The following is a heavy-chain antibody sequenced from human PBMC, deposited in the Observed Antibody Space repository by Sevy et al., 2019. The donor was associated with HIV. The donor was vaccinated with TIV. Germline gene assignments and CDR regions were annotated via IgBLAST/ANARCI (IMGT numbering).Heavy chain of an antibody. CDR3: ARHGGLVDRAFDF. J-gene: IGHJ4*02. V-gene: IGHV4-39*01. Sequence: SETLSLTCTVSGASISRSSYYWGWIRQPPGKGLEWVGSIFYSGRTQYNPALNSRVTIYADTSKNQFSLTLSSVTVADTAVYYCARHGGLVDRAFDFWGQGALVTVSS. CDR1: GASISRSSYY. D-gene: IGHD3-10*01. CDR2: IFYSGRT.